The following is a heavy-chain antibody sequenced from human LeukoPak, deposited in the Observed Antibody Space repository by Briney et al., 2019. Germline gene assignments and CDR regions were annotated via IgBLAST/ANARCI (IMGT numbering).Heavy chain of an antibody. Sequence: GGSLRLSCAASGFTFSDYFMTWIRQAPGKGLEWVSYISGSGSNKYYADSVKGRFTISRDNAKNSLYLQMNSLRVEDTAVYYCATSQSSLASILGDWGQGTLVTVSS. V-gene: IGHV3-11*01. J-gene: IGHJ4*02. CDR2: ISGSGSNK. D-gene: IGHD3-9*01. CDR3: ATSQSSLASILGD. CDR1: GFTFSDYF.